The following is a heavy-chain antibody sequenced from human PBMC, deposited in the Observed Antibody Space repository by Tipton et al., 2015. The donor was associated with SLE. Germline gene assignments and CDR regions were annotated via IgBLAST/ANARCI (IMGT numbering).Heavy chain of an antibody. V-gene: IGHV3-11*05. CDR2: ISGSSTYT. Sequence: SLTLSCAASGFTFSYYYMSCIRQASGKGLYWVSYISGSSTYTNYADSVNGVFTISRDNAKNSLYLQMNSLRAEDTAVYYCARAATYCGGDCYGYAFDIWGQRAMVTVSS. D-gene: IGHD2-21*02. J-gene: IGHJ3*02. CDR3: ARAATYCGGDCYGYAFDI. CDR1: GFTFSYYY.